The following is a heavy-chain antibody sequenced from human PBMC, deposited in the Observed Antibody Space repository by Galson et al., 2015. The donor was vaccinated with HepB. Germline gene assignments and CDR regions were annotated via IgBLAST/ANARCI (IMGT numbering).Heavy chain of an antibody. CDR3: ARDRWDIVVVVAATPDAWLDP. J-gene: IGHJ5*02. CDR2: ISAYNGNT. CDR1: GYTFTSYG. Sequence: SVKVSCKASGYTFTSYGISWVRQAPGQGLEWMGWISAYNGNTNYAQKLQGRVTMTTDTSTSTAYMELRSLRSDDTAVYYCARDRWDIVVVVAATPDAWLDPWGQGTLVTVSS. V-gene: IGHV1-18*01. D-gene: IGHD2-15*01.